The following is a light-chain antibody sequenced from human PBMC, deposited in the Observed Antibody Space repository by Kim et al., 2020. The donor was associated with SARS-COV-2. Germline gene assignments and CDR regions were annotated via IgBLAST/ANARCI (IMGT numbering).Light chain of an antibody. J-gene: IGLJ2*01. V-gene: IGLV3-27*01. CDR1: IPGKQF. CDR3: YSVADNNVV. CDR2: KGS. Sequence: VVPGPTARITCPGDIPGKQFARWFQERPGQAPGLGIYKGSGRAPGVPGRFSGSSSGITVTLTISGAQVEDEADYYCYSVADNNVVFGGGTQLTVL.